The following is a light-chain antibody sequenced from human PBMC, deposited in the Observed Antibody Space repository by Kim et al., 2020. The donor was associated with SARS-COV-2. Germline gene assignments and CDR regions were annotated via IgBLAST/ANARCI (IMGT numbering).Light chain of an antibody. Sequence: ASVGDRVTITCRASQDISSWLAWYQQKPGKAPKLLVYSASILQRGVPSRFSGSGSGTDFTLTINYLQPEDFAAYYCQQVNNFPLTFGGGTKVDNK. CDR1: QDISSW. V-gene: IGKV1D-12*01. CDR3: QQVNNFPLT. J-gene: IGKJ4*01. CDR2: SAS.